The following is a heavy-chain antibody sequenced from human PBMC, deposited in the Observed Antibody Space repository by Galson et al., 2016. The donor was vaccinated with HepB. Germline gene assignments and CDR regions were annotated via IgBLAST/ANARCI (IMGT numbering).Heavy chain of an antibody. Sequence: SETLSLTCSVSGGSISSYYWSWIRQAAGKGLEWIGRSHISGTTHYNPSLQSRVTMSVDTSKKQISLRVRSVTAADTAVYYCARDDHDYNRHEGWFDPWGQGILVTVSS. V-gene: IGHV4-4*07. CDR1: GGSISSYY. J-gene: IGHJ5*02. CDR3: ARDDHDYNRHEGWFDP. CDR2: SHISGTT. D-gene: IGHD4-11*01.